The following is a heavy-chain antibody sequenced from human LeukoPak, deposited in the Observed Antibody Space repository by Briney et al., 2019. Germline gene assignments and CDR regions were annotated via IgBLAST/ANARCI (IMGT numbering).Heavy chain of an antibody. D-gene: IGHD2-15*01. Sequence: ASVKVSCKVSGYTLTELSMHWVRQAHGKGLEGMGGFDHEDGETIYAQKFQGRVTMTEDTSTDTAYMELSSLRSEDTAVYYCATFHSWGSGHHYWGQGTLVTVSS. CDR1: GYTLTELS. CDR2: FDHEDGET. V-gene: IGHV1-24*01. J-gene: IGHJ4*02. CDR3: ATFHSWGSGHHY.